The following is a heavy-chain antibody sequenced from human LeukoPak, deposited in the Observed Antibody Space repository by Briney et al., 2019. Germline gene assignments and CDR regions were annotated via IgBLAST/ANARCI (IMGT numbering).Heavy chain of an antibody. CDR2: INPNSDDT. CDR3: ARALYYDSSGYYSSSYYYFQH. CDR1: GYTFTAYY. Sequence: ASVKVSCKASGYTFTAYYIHWVRQAPGQGLEWMGWINPNSDDTKYAQNFQGRVTMTRDTSISTAYMELSGLRSDDTAEYYCARALYYDSSGYYSSSYYYFQHWGQGTLVTVSS. D-gene: IGHD3-22*01. V-gene: IGHV1-2*02. J-gene: IGHJ1*01.